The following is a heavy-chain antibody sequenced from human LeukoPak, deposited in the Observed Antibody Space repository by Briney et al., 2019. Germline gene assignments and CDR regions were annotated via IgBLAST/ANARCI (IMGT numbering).Heavy chain of an antibody. V-gene: IGHV3-73*01. Sequence: PGGSLRLSCAASGFTFSGSAMHWVRQASGKGLEWVGRIRSKANSYATAYAASVKGRFTISRDDSKNTAYLQMNSLKTEDTAVYYCAKGYGDYDNDIDYWGQGTLVTVSS. D-gene: IGHD4-17*01. CDR3: AKGYGDYDNDIDY. CDR1: GFTFSGSA. J-gene: IGHJ4*02. CDR2: IRSKANSYAT.